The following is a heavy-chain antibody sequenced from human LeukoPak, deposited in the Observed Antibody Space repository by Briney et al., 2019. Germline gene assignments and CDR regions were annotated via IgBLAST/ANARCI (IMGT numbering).Heavy chain of an antibody. J-gene: IGHJ4*02. CDR2: INAGNGST. Sequence: GASVKVSCKASGYTFTSYAMHWVRQAPGQRLEWMGWINAGNGSTKYSQKFQGRVTITRDTSASTAYMELSSLRSEDTAVYYCARSLGGAGLYDYWGQGTLVTVSS. D-gene: IGHD6-19*01. CDR3: ARSLGGAGLYDY. V-gene: IGHV1-3*01. CDR1: GYTFTSYA.